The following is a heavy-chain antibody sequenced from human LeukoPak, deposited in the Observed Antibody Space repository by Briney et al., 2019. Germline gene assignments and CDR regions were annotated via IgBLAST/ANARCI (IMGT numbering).Heavy chain of an antibody. CDR3: ARHLTVTTSAKPYNWFDP. D-gene: IGHD4-17*01. V-gene: IGHV4-34*01. J-gene: IGHJ5*02. Sequence: SETLSLTCAVYGGSFSGYYWSWIRQPPGKGLEWIGEINHSGSTNYNPSLKSRVTISVDTSKNQFSVKLSSVTAADMAVYYCARHLTVTTSAKPYNWFDPWGQGTLVTVSS. CDR1: GGSFSGYY. CDR2: INHSGST.